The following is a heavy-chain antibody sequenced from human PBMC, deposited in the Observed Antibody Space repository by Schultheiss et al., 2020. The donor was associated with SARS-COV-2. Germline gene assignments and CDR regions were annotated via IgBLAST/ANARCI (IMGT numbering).Heavy chain of an antibody. Sequence: ASVKVSCKASGYTFTSYGISWVRQAPGQGLEWMGGIIPIFGIANYAQKFQGRVTMTRDTSISTAYMELSRLRSDDTAVYYCASGSSGYLLWGQGTLVTVSS. CDR2: IIPIFGIA. D-gene: IGHD3-22*01. V-gene: IGHV1-2*02. CDR1: GYTFTSYG. J-gene: IGHJ4*02. CDR3: ASGSSGYLL.